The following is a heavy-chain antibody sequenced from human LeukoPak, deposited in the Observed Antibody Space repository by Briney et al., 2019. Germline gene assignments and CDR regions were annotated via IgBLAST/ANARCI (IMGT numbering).Heavy chain of an antibody. CDR3: ARDTVTDSIADY. V-gene: IGHV3-7*05. CDR1: GFTFSSYW. J-gene: IGHJ4*02. D-gene: IGHD4-17*01. Sequence: PGGSLRLSCAASGFTFSSYWMTWVRQAPGKGLEWVANINQDGSEKYYVDSVKGRFAISRDNAKNSLYLQMNSLRAEDTAVYYCARDTVTDSIADYWGQGTLVTASS. CDR2: INQDGSEK.